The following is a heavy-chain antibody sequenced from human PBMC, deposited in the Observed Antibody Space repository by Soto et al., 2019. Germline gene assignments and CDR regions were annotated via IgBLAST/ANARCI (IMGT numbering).Heavy chain of an antibody. CDR1: GFTFSSYA. CDR3: AKSLGTAAALAYYFDY. Sequence: XGSLKLSCAASGFTFSSYAMSWVRQAPGKGLEWVSAISGSGGSTYYADSVKGRFTISRDNSKNTLYLQMNSLRAEDTAVYYCAKSLGTAAALAYYFDYWGQGTLVTVSS. J-gene: IGHJ4*02. D-gene: IGHD6-13*01. V-gene: IGHV3-23*01. CDR2: ISGSGGST.